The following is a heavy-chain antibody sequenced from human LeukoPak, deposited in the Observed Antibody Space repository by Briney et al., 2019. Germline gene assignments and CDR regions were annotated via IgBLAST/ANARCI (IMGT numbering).Heavy chain of an antibody. V-gene: IGHV4-61*02. CDR1: GGSISSGSYY. CDR3: ASEVYVDYGDYYYYGMDV. J-gene: IGHJ6*02. CDR2: IYTSGST. D-gene: IGHD4-17*01. Sequence: PSQTLSLTCTVSGGSISSGSYYWSWIRQPAGKGLEWIGRIYTSGSTNYNPSLKSRVTISVDTSKNQFSLKLSSVTAADTAVYHCASEVYVDYGDYYYYGMDVWGQGTTVTVSS.